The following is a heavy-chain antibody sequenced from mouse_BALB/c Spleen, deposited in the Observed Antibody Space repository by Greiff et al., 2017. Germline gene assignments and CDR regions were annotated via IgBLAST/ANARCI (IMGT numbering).Heavy chain of an antibody. Sequence: QVTLKVSGPGILQPSQTLSLTCSFSGFSLSTSGMGVSWIRQPSGKGLEWLAHIYWDDDKRYNPSLKSRLTISKDTSSNQVFLKITSVDTADTATYYCARSTMITAFAYWGQGTLVTVSA. V-gene: IGHV8-12*01. CDR1: GFSLSTSGMG. CDR3: ARSTMITAFAY. D-gene: IGHD2-4*01. J-gene: IGHJ3*01. CDR2: IYWDDDK.